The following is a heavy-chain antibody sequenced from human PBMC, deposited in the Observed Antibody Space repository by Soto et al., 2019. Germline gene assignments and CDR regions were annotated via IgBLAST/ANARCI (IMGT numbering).Heavy chain of an antibody. J-gene: IGHJ5*02. CDR3: TKTGTLLTGNNWFDR. Sequence: EVHLLVSGGGLVQPGGSLRLSCAASGFTFSSYAMTWVRQVPGKGLEWVSGISVDGRRTYYADSVKGRFTISRDNSENTLYLQMNSLRADDTAVYYCTKTGTLLTGNNWFDRWGQGTLVTVSS. D-gene: IGHD3-9*01. CDR1: GFTFSSYA. V-gene: IGHV3-23*01. CDR2: ISVDGRRT.